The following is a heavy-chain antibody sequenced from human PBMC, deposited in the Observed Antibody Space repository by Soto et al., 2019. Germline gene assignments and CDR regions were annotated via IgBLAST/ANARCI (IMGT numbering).Heavy chain of an antibody. J-gene: IGHJ4*02. D-gene: IGHD6-13*01. V-gene: IGHV1-18*01. CDR2: ISAYKGDT. CDR3: ARVALAGPSPPPHGFEY. Sequence: QVQLVQSGTEVEKPGASVKVSCKASGYIFTSYGISWVRLVPGQGLEWMGWISAYKGDTKYGQILQGRVSMTKDTSTRTAYMELRSLTSHDAAVYYCARVALAGPSPPPHGFEYWGQGTLVSVSS. CDR1: GYIFTSYG.